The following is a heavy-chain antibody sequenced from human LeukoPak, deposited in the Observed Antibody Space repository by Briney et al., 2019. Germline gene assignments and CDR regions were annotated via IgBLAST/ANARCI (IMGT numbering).Heavy chain of an antibody. CDR3: ARDGGSGGYVRAFDI. D-gene: IGHD1-26*01. Sequence: GGSLRLSCAASGFTVSSNYMSWVRQAPGKGLEWVSVIYSGGSTYYADSVKGRFTISRDNSKNTLYLQMNSLRAEDTAVYYCARDGGSGGYVRAFDIWGQGTMVTVSS. CDR1: GFTVSSNY. V-gene: IGHV3-66*02. J-gene: IGHJ3*02. CDR2: IYSGGST.